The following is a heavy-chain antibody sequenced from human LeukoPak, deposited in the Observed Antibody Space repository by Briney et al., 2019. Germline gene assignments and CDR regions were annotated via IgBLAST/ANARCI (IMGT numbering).Heavy chain of an antibody. CDR2: IYPDDSDT. Sequence: GESLKISCETSGYSFSNYWIGWVRQTPGTGLEWVGAIYPDDSDTRYSPSFQGQVTISADKSVRTAYLQWNSLEASDTAIYYCTRPGGASGTVNWFDPWGQGTLVTVSS. J-gene: IGHJ5*02. CDR1: GYSFSNYW. D-gene: IGHD3-10*01. CDR3: TRPGGASGTVNWFDP. V-gene: IGHV5-51*01.